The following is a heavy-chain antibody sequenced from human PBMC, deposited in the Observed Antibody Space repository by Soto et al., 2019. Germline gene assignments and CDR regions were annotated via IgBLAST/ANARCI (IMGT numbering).Heavy chain of an antibody. Sequence: GGSLRLSCAASGFTVSSNYMSWVRQAPGRGLEWVSVIYSGGSTYYADSVKGRFTISRDNSKNTLYLQMNSLRAEDTAVYYCARKGCSSTSCYPFYYYYMDVWGKGTTVTVSS. CDR3: ARKGCSSTSCYPFYYYYMDV. V-gene: IGHV3-66*01. D-gene: IGHD2-2*01. CDR2: IYSGGST. CDR1: GFTVSSNY. J-gene: IGHJ6*03.